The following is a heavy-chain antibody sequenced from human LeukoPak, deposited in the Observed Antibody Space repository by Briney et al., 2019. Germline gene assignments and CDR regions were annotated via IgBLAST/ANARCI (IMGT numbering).Heavy chain of an antibody. V-gene: IGHV2-70*01. D-gene: IGHD5-12*01. Sequence: SGPALVKPTQTLTLTCTFSGFSLSTSGMCVSWIRQPPGKALEWLALIDWDDDKYYSTSLKTRLTISRDTSKNQVVLTMSNMDPVDTATYYCARTGYSGYHYGFDYWGQGTLVTVSS. J-gene: IGHJ4*02. CDR1: GFSLSTSGMC. CDR3: ARTGYSGYHYGFDY. CDR2: IDWDDDK.